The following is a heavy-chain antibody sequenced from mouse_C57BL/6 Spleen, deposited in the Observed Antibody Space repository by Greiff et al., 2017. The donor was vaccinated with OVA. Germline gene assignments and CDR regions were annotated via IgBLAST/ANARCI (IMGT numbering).Heavy chain of an antibody. CDR2: ISSGSSTI. V-gene: IGHV5-17*01. CDR3: ARRGIAMGC. J-gene: IGHJ4*01. D-gene: IGHD4-1*01. CDR1: GFTFSDYG. Sequence: EVKLVASGGGLVKPGGSLILSCAVSGFTFSDYGMHWVRQAPEQGLEWVAYISSGSSTIYYADTMKGRFTISRYNSKNTLFLQMASLRSEDTAMYYCARRGIAMGCWGKGTSVTVSS.